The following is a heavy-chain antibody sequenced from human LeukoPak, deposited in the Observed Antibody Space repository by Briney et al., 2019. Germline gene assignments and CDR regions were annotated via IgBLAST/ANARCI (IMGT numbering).Heavy chain of an antibody. CDR1: GYTLSELS. CDR3: ATAAVGYSYGSFDY. V-gene: IGHV1-24*01. J-gene: IGHJ4*02. D-gene: IGHD5-18*01. CDR2: FDPEDGET. Sequence: ASVKVSCKVSGYTLSELSMHWVRQAPGKGLEWMGGFDPEDGETIYAQKFQGRVTMTEDTSADTAYMELSSLRSEDTAVYYCATAAVGYSYGSFDYWGQGTLVTVSS.